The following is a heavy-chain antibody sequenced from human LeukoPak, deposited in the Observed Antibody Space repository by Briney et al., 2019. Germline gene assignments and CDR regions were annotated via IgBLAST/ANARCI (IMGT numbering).Heavy chain of an antibody. V-gene: IGHV3-23*01. CDR3: AKGAASTLGFDP. CDR1: GFTFSSYV. J-gene: IGHJ5*02. CDR2: NSGSSSST. Sequence: GGSLRLSCAASGFTFSSYVMSWVRQAPGKGLEWVSSNSGSSSSTYYADSVKGRFTISRDNSKNTLYLQMNSLRAEDTAVYYCAKGAASTLGFDPWGQGTLVTVSS. D-gene: IGHD6-13*01.